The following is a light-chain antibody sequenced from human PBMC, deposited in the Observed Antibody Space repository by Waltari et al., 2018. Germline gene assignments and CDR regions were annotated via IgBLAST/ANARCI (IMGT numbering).Light chain of an antibody. Sequence: DIQLTQSPSFLSASVGDRVTITCRASQGISSYLAWYQQKPGKAPKLLIYAASTLQSGVLSRFSGSGSGTEFTLTISSLQPEDFATYYCQQLNSYPPTFGPGTKEDIK. CDR1: QGISSY. V-gene: IGKV1-9*01. J-gene: IGKJ3*01. CDR2: AAS. CDR3: QQLNSYPPT.